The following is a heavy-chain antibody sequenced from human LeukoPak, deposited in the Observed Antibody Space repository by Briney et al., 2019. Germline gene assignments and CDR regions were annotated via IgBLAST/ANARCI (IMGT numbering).Heavy chain of an antibody. CDR3: ARDVETIGNYYDSSENI. CDR2: IYSGGST. V-gene: IGHV3-53*01. D-gene: IGHD3-22*01. Sequence: GGSLRLSCAASGFTVSSNYMSWVRQAPGKGLEWVSVIYSGGSTYYADSVKGRFTISRDNSKNTLYLQMNSLRAGDTAVYYCARDVETIGNYYDSSENIWGQGTMVTVSS. J-gene: IGHJ3*02. CDR1: GFTVSSNY.